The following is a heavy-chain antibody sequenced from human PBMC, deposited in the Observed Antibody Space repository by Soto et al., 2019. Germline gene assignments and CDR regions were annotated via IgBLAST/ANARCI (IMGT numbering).Heavy chain of an antibody. CDR3: AREDSSGWYNWFDP. J-gene: IGHJ5*02. D-gene: IGHD6-19*01. CDR2: ISYDGSNK. CDR1: GFTFSSYA. Sequence: ESGGGVVQPGRSLRLSCAASGFTFSSYAMHWVRQAPGKGLEWVAVISYDGSNKYYADSVKGRFTISRDNSKNTLYLQMNSLRAEDTAVYYCAREDSSGWYNWFDPWGQGTLVTVSS. V-gene: IGHV3-30-3*01.